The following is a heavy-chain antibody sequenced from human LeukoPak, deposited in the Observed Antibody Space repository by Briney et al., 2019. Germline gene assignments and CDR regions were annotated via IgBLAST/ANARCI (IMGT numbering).Heavy chain of an antibody. Sequence: GGSLRLSCAASGFTFSSYSMNWVRQAPGKGLEWVAVISYDGSNKYYADSVKGRFTISRDNSKNTLYLQMNSLRAEDTAVYYCARLGAESTFDYWGQGTLVTVSS. CDR3: ARLGAESTFDY. J-gene: IGHJ4*02. CDR2: ISYDGSNK. CDR1: GFTFSSYS. V-gene: IGHV3-30*03.